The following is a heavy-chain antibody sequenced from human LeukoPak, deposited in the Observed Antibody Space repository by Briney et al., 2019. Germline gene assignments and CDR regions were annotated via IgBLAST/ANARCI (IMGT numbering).Heavy chain of an antibody. CDR1: GGSFSGYY. Sequence: PSETLSLTCAVYGGSFSGYYWSWIRQPPGKGLEWIGEINHSGSTNYNPSLKSRVTISVDTSKNQFSLKLSSVTAADTAVYYCARIKVVVAARPEYYFDYWGQGTLVTVSS. D-gene: IGHD2-15*01. J-gene: IGHJ4*02. CDR2: INHSGST. V-gene: IGHV4-34*01. CDR3: ARIKVVVAARPEYYFDY.